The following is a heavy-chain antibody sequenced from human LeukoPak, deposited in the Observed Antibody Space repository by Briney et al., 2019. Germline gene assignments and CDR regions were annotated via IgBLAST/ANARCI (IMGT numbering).Heavy chain of an antibody. CDR2: IYPGDSDT. Sequence: GESLKISCKGSGYRFTSYWIGWVRQMPGRGLEWMGIIYPGDSDTRYSPSFRGQVTISADKSISTAYLQWSSLKASDTAMYYCARRLLGYCSGGSCEYYFDYWGQGTLVTVSS. J-gene: IGHJ4*02. D-gene: IGHD2-15*01. V-gene: IGHV5-51*01. CDR3: ARRLLGYCSGGSCEYYFDY. CDR1: GYRFTSYW.